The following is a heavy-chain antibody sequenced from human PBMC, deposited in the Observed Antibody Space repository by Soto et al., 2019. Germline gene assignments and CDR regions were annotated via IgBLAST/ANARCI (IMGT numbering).Heavy chain of an antibody. CDR3: AKGDAAFDY. CDR1: GFDFSTFG. D-gene: IGHD2-2*01. V-gene: IGHV3-21*04. Sequence: PGGSLRLSCAASGFDFSTFGMNWVRQAPGKGLEWVSFLSPSYPYTSYADSVKGRFTISGDNSKNTLYLQMNSLRAEDTAVYYCAKGDAAFDYWGQGTLVTVSS. J-gene: IGHJ4*02. CDR2: LSPSYPYT.